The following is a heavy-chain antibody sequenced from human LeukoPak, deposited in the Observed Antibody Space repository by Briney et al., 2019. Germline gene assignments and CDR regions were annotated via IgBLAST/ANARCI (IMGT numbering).Heavy chain of an antibody. V-gene: IGHV1-69*05. CDR2: IIPIFGTA. CDR3: AKGESFAFAT. D-gene: IGHD2-21*01. CDR1: GGTFSSYA. Sequence: ASVKVSCKASGGTFSSYAISWVRQAPGQGLEWMGGIIPIFGTANYAQKFQGRVTITTDESTSTAYMELSSLRSEDTAVYYCAKGESFAFATWGQGTMVTVSS. J-gene: IGHJ3*02.